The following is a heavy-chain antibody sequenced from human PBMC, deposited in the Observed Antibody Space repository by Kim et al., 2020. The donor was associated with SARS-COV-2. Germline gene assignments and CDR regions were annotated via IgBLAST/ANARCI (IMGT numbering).Heavy chain of an antibody. CDR1: GFTVSSNY. V-gene: IGHV3-53*01. CDR3: VNAIAAAGTDYFDY. D-gene: IGHD6-13*01. CDR2: IYSGGST. J-gene: IGHJ4*02. Sequence: GGSLRLSCAASGFTVSSNYMSWVRQAPGKGLEWVSVIYSGGSTYYADSVKGRFTISRDNSKNTLYLQMNSLRAEDTAVYYCVNAIAAAGTDYFDYCGQGTLVTVSS.